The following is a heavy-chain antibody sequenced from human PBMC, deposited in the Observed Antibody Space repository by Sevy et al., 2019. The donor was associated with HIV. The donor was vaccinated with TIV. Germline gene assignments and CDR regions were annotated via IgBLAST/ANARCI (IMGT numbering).Heavy chain of an antibody. V-gene: IGHV3-33*01. CDR3: AGGAYSYASRTETFDY. CDR2: IWYDGSSK. CDR1: GFTFSSYG. J-gene: IGHJ4*02. Sequence: GGSLRLSCAASGFTFSSYGMHWVRQAPGKGLEWVALIWYDGSSKYYADSVKGRFTISRDNSKNTLYLQMNSLRAEDPGVYDCAGGAYSYASRTETFDYWGQGTLVTVSS. D-gene: IGHD3-10*01.